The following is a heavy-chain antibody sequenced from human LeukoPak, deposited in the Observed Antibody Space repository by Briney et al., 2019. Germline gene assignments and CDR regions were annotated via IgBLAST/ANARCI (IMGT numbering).Heavy chain of an antibody. Sequence: TSETLSLTCAVYDGSFSGYYWNWIRQPPGKGLEWIGKINHSGSTNYNTSLKSRVTISGDTSKNQFSLKLSSVTAADTAVYYCARSGGYCSGGSCRSPYYYYYYYMDVWGKGTTVTISS. V-gene: IGHV4-34*01. J-gene: IGHJ6*03. CDR2: INHSGST. CDR3: ARSGGYCSGGSCRSPYYYYYYYMDV. D-gene: IGHD2-15*01. CDR1: DGSFSGYY.